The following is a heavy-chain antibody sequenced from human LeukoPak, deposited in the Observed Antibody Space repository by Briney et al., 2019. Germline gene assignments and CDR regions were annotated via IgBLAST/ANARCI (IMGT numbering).Heavy chain of an antibody. Sequence: GGSLRLSCAASGFMFTGYSMTWARQAPGKGLEWISYINAGSDYIYYADSVEGRFTISRDNAKNSVSLQMNSLRAEDTAVYYCARWGLGPSFDYWGQGTLVTVSS. CDR1: GFMFTGYS. D-gene: IGHD1-26*01. CDR3: ARWGLGPSFDY. CDR2: INAGSDYI. J-gene: IGHJ4*02. V-gene: IGHV3-21*05.